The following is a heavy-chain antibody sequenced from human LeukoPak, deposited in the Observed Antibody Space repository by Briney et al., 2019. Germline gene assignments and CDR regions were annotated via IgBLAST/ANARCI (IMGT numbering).Heavy chain of an antibody. CDR1: GGSISSSYY. D-gene: IGHD3-10*01. CDR2: IYTSGST. Sequence: LETLSLTCTVSGGSISSSYYWSWIRQPAGKGLEWIGRIYTSGSTNYNPSLKSRVTMSVDTSKNQFSLKLSSVTAADTAVYYCARDAPVGELLYYFDYWGQGTLVTVSS. CDR3: ARDAPVGELLYYFDY. J-gene: IGHJ4*02. V-gene: IGHV4-4*07.